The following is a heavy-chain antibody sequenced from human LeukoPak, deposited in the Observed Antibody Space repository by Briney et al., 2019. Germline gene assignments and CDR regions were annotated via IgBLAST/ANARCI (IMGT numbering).Heavy chain of an antibody. V-gene: IGHV4-31*03. J-gene: IGHJ4*02. D-gene: IGHD1-26*01. CDR3: ARATYPGLVRYSGSYGKLDY. CDR2: IYYSGST. CDR1: GVSISSGGYY. Sequence: SETLSLTCTVSGVSISSGGYYWSWLRQHPGKGLEWIGYIYYSGSTNYNPSLKSRVTISVDKSKNQFSLKLSSVTAADTAVYYCARATYPGLVRYSGSYGKLDYWGQGTLVTVSS.